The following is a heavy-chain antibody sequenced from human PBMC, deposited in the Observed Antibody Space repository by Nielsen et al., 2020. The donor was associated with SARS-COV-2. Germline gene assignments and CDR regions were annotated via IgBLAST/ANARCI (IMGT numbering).Heavy chain of an antibody. Sequence: GESLKISCAASGFTFSNASMSWVRQAPGKGLEWVGRIKSKTDGGTTDYAAPAKGRFTISRDDSKNTLHLQMNSLNTEDTAVYYCVTDRRVVGADTDCWGQGTLVTVSS. CDR1: GFTFSNAS. J-gene: IGHJ4*02. CDR3: VTDRRVVGADTDC. V-gene: IGHV3-15*01. CDR2: IKSKTDGGTT. D-gene: IGHD1-26*01.